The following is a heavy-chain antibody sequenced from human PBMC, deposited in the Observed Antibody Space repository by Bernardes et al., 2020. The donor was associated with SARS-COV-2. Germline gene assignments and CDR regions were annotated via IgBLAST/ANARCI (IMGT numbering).Heavy chain of an antibody. J-gene: IGHJ6*02. V-gene: IGHV3-30*18. CDR2: ISFDGSTQ. Sequence: GGSLRLSCAASGFNFNHYGMHWVRQAPGKGLEWVAFISFDGSTQYYVDSVKGRFTISRVDSKNTLYLQMNSLRADDSAVYYCAKVARRVLTIRYYYYGMDVWGQGTTVSVSS. CDR1: GFNFNHYG. D-gene: IGHD3-9*01. CDR3: AKVARRVLTIRYYYYGMDV.